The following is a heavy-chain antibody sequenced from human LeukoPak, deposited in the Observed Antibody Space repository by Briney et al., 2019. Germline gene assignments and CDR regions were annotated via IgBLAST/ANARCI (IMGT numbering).Heavy chain of an antibody. J-gene: IGHJ4*02. CDR3: VKEGGFRIPFDY. CDR2: ISVSATAT. D-gene: IGHD2-15*01. CDR1: GFSFSSYG. Sequence: PGGSLRPSCAASGFSFSSYGMAWVRQAPGQGLEWVAVISVSATATNYAASVKGRFTISRDDSKNTLYLQMNSLRVEDTAAYYCVKEGGFRIPFDYWGQGTLVTVSS. V-gene: IGHV3-23*01.